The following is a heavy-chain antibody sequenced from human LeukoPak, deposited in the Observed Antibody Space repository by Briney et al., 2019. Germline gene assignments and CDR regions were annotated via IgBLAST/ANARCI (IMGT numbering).Heavy chain of an antibody. J-gene: IGHJ6*02. CDR2: ISYDGSNK. CDR3: ARDIAYYYDSSGPRSHPYYYYYGMDV. Sequence: GRSLRLSCAASGFTFSSYAMHWVRQAPGKGLEWVAVISYDGSNKYYADSVKGRFTISRDNSKNTLYLQRNSLRAEDTAVYYCARDIAYYYDSSGPRSHPYYYYYGMDVWGQGTTVTVSS. V-gene: IGHV3-30-3*01. CDR1: GFTFSSYA. D-gene: IGHD3-22*01.